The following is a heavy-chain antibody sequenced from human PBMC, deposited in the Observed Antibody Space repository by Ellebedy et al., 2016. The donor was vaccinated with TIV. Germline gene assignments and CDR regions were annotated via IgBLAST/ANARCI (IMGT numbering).Heavy chain of an antibody. V-gene: IGHV3-23*01. J-gene: IGHJ4*02. Sequence: GESLKISCGASGFSFSNFAMTWVRQAPGKGLEWVSSISASGISTDYADSVRGRVTISRDNSRNTLYLQMDSLRADDTAVYYWAKLDSSGDYYGRFDYWGQGTLVTVSS. CDR2: ISASGIST. CDR3: AKLDSSGDYYGRFDY. D-gene: IGHD3-22*01. CDR1: GFSFSNFA.